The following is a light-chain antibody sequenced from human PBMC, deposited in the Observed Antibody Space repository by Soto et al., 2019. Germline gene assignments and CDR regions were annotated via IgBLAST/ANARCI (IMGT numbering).Light chain of an antibody. J-gene: IGLJ2*01. V-gene: IGLV2-8*01. CDR2: EVS. Sequence: QSVLTQPPSASASLGQSVTISCTGTSSDVGGYDYVSWFQQHPGKAPKLMLYEVSKRPSGVPDRVSGSKSGNTASLTVSGLQAEDEADYYCSAYAGRNNVVFGGGTKVTVL. CDR1: SSDVGGYDY. CDR3: SAYAGRNNVV.